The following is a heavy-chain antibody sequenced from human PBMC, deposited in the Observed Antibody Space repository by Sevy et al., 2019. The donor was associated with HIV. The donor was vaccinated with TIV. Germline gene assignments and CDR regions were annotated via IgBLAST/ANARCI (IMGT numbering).Heavy chain of an antibody. Sequence: GGSLRLSCAASGFTFSSYSMNWVRQAPGKGLEWVSYISSSSTIYYADSVKGRFTISRGNAKNSLYLQMNSLRDEDTAVYYCARGSAGDPDYYYYYYMDVWGKGTTVTVSS. CDR2: ISSSSTI. CDR1: GFTFSSYS. CDR3: ARGSAGDPDYYYYYYMDV. D-gene: IGHD3-10*01. V-gene: IGHV3-48*02. J-gene: IGHJ6*03.